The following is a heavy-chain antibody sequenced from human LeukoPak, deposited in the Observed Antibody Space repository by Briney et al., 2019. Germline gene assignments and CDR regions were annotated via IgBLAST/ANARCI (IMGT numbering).Heavy chain of an antibody. CDR3: ARGLHSSWFDY. Sequence: PSETLSLTCTVSGGSISSSSYYWSWIRQPPGTGLEWIGYIYYSGSTNYNPSLKSRVTISVDTSKNQFSLKLSSVTAADTAVYYCARGLHSSWFDYWGQGTLVTVSS. CDR1: GGSISSSSYY. J-gene: IGHJ4*02. D-gene: IGHD6-13*01. V-gene: IGHV4-61*01. CDR2: IYYSGST.